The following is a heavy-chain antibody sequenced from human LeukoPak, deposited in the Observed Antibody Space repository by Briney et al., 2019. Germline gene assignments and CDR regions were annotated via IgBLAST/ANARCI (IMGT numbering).Heavy chain of an antibody. CDR3: ARYGHSPFFDY. Sequence: GASVKVSCKASGYTFTNYHMNWLRQAPGQGLEWMGIINPSGGSTTNAQKFQGRVIMTRDMSTSTVYMELSSLRSEDTAVYFCARYGHSPFFDYWGQGTLVIVSS. CDR2: INPSGGST. CDR1: GYTFTNYH. V-gene: IGHV1-46*01. D-gene: IGHD4-17*01. J-gene: IGHJ4*02.